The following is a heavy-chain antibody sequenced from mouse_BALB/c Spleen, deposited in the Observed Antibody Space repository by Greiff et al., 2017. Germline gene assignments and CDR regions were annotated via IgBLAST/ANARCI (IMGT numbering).Heavy chain of an antibody. V-gene: IGHV1-87*01. Sequence: QVQLQQSGAELARPGASVKLSCKASGYTFTSYWMQWVKQRPGQGLEWIGAIYPGDGDTRYTQKFKGKATLTADKSSSTAYMQLSSLASEDSAVYYCARWTKYGNYEADYWGQGTSVTVSS. CDR3: ARWTKYGNYEADY. J-gene: IGHJ4*01. CDR2: IYPGDGDT. CDR1: GYTFTSYW. D-gene: IGHD2-10*02.